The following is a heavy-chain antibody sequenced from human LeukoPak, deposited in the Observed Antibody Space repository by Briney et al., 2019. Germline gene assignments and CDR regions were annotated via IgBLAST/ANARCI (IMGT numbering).Heavy chain of an antibody. CDR1: GFTFGSYA. V-gene: IGHV3-23*01. D-gene: IGHD5-12*01. CDR3: VTARERRGYTGYDWNYFDH. Sequence: GGSLRLSCAASGFTFGSYALSWIRQAPGKGLEWVSSISGNGYSTYYAESVKGRFTVSRDNSKNTLYLQMSSLRVEDTAVYFCVTARERRGYTGYDWNYFDHWGQGSLVTVSS. CDR2: ISGNGYST. J-gene: IGHJ4*02.